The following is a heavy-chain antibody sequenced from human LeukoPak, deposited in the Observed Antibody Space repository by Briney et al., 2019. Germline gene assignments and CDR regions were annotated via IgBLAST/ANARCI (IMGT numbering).Heavy chain of an antibody. CDR3: ARDESRTGQYNWYFDL. D-gene: IGHD6-6*01. J-gene: IGHJ2*01. CDR1: GGSFSGYY. CDR2: INHSGST. V-gene: IGHV4-34*01. Sequence: PSETLSLTCAVYGGSFSGYYWSWIRQPPGKGLEWIGEINHSGSTNYNPSLKSRVTISVDTSKNQFSLKLTSVTAADTAVYYCARDESRTGQYNWYFDLWGRGTLVTVSS.